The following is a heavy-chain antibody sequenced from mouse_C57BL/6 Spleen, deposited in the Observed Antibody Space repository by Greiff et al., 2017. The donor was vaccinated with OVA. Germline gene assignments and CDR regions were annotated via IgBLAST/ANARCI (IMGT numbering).Heavy chain of an antibody. D-gene: IGHD1-1*01. CDR3: ARWYYDSSLCYFDY. CDR2: IYPGDGDT. Sequence: VQLQQSGAELVKPGASVKISCKASGYAFSSYWMNWVKQRPGKGLEWIGQIYPGDGDTNYNGKFKGKATLTADKSSSTAYMQLRSLTSEDSAVYFCARWYYDSSLCYFDYWGPSTTLTVSS. CDR1: GYAFSSYW. J-gene: IGHJ2*01. V-gene: IGHV1-80*01.